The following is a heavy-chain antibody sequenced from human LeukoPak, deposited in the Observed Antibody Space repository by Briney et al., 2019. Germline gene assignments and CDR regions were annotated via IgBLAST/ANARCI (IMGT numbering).Heavy chain of an antibody. CDR3: AREYSGYSYGLDY. CDR1: GYTFTSYA. J-gene: IGHJ4*02. D-gene: IGHD5-18*01. CDR2: INAGNGNT. V-gene: IGHV1-3*01. Sequence: ASVKVSCKASGYTFTSYAMHWVRQAPGQRLEWMGWINAGNGNTKYSQKFQGRVTMTRDTSTSTVYMELSSLRSEDTAVYYCAREYSGYSYGLDYWGQGTLVTVSS.